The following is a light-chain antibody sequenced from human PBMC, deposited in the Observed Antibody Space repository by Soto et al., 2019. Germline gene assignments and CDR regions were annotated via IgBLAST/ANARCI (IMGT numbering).Light chain of an antibody. Sequence: QSALTQPASVSGSLGQSITISCNGTSSDVGVHYYVSWYQQHPGKAPKLTIFEGRNRPSGVSNRFSGSKSGNTASLTISGLRAEDGAHYYCSSYTDNDSCDVFGAGTKLTVL. J-gene: IGLJ1*01. CDR3: SSYTDNDSCDV. CDR1: SSDVGVHYY. CDR2: EGR. V-gene: IGLV2-14*01.